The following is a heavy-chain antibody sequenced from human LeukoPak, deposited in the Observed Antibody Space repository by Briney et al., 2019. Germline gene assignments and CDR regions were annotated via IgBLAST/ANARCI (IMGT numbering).Heavy chain of an antibody. D-gene: IGHD3-16*02. CDR2: INHSGST. CDR1: GGSFSGYY. CDR3: ARATRGYQTPRRSYYYMDV. J-gene: IGHJ6*03. Sequence: SETLSLTCAVYGGSFSGYYWSWIRQPPGKGLEWIGEINHSGSTNYNPSLKSRVTISVDTSKNQFSLKLSSVTAADTAVYYCARATRGYQTPRRSYYYMDVWGKGTTVTVS. V-gene: IGHV4-34*01.